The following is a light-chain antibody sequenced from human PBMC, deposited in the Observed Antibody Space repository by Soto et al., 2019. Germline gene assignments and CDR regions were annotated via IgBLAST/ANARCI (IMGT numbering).Light chain of an antibody. Sequence: DIQMTQSPSTLSGSVGDRATITCRASQTISSWLAWYQQKPGKAPKLVIYKASTLKSGVPSRFSGSGSGTEFTLTISSLQPDDFATYYCQHYNSYSEAFGQGTKVDIK. CDR1: QTISSW. J-gene: IGKJ1*01. CDR2: KAS. V-gene: IGKV1-5*03. CDR3: QHYNSYSEA.